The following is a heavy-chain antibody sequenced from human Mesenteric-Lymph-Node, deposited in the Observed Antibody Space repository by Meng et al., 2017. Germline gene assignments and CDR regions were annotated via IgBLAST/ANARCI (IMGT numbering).Heavy chain of an antibody. J-gene: IGHJ5*02. CDR1: GFTFSDYY. CDR3: AKSAGSCGGGPCYPHWFDP. CDR2: ISSSGSTI. V-gene: IGHV3-11*01. D-gene: IGHD2-15*01. Sequence: GESLKISCAASGFTFSDYYMSWIRQAPGKGLEWVSYISSSGSTIYYADSVKGRFTISRDNSNDKLFLQMDSLRDEDTAMYYCAKSAGSCGGGPCYPHWFDPWGQGTLVTVSS.